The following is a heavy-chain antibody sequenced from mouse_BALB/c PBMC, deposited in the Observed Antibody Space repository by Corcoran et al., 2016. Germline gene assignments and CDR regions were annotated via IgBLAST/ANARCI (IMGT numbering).Heavy chain of an antibody. J-gene: IGHJ3*01. CDR1: GFNIKDTY. Sequence: EVQLQQSGAELVKPGASVKLSCTAYGFNIKDTYMHWVKQRPEQGLEWIGRIDPANGNTKYDPKFQGKATITADTSSNTAYLQLSSLTSEDTAVYYCVRRDYGSSSSWFAYWGQGTLVTVSA. CDR2: IDPANGNT. CDR3: VRRDYGSSSSWFAY. D-gene: IGHD1-1*01. V-gene: IGHV14-3*02.